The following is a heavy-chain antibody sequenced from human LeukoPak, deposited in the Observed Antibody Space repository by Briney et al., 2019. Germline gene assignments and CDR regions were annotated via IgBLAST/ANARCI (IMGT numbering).Heavy chain of an antibody. Sequence: VASVKVSCKASGYTFTSYDINWVRQATGQGLVWMGWMNPNSGNTGYAQKFQGRVTMTRNTSISTAYMELSSLRSEDTAVYYCARTVVVTAEHAFDIWGQGTMVTVSS. CDR3: ARTVVVTAEHAFDI. CDR2: MNPNSGNT. J-gene: IGHJ3*02. D-gene: IGHD2-21*02. V-gene: IGHV1-8*01. CDR1: GYTFTSYD.